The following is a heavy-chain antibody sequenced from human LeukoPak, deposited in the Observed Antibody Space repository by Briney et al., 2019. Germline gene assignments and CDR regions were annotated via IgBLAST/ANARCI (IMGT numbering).Heavy chain of an antibody. D-gene: IGHD6-19*01. CDR1: GFTFSSYA. Sequence: GGSLRLSCAASGFTFSSYAMSWVRQAPGKGLEWVLGISGSGGTTYYADSVKGRFTISRDNSKNTLYLQMNSLTAEDTAVYYCAKGSGWYPRFDYWGQGTLVTVSS. CDR2: ISGSGGTT. V-gene: IGHV3-23*01. CDR3: AKGSGWYPRFDY. J-gene: IGHJ4*02.